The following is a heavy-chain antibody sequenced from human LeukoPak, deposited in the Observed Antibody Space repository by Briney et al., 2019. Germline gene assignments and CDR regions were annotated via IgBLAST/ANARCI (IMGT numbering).Heavy chain of an antibody. Sequence: PGGSLRLSCAASGFTFSSYSMNWVRQAPGRGLEWVSYISSSSSTIYYADSVKGRFTISRDNAKNSLYPQMNSLRDEDTAVYYCARDHSSSWYLVGRNFDYWGQGTLVTVSS. D-gene: IGHD6-13*01. V-gene: IGHV3-48*02. CDR2: ISSSSSTI. J-gene: IGHJ4*02. CDR1: GFTFSSYS. CDR3: ARDHSSSWYLVGRNFDY.